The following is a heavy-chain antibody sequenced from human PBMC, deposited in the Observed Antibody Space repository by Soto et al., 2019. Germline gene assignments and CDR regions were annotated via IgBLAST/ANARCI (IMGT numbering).Heavy chain of an antibody. CDR3: VRDGYCSGGSCYPLGYYGMDV. D-gene: IGHD2-15*01. CDR1: GFTFSSYG. Sequence: QVQLVESGGGVVQPGRSLRLSCAASGFTFSSYGMHWVRQAPGKGLEWVAVIWYDGSNKYYADSVKGRFTISRDNSKNTLYLQMNSLRAEDTAVYYCVRDGYCSGGSCYPLGYYGMDVWGQGTTVTVSS. J-gene: IGHJ6*02. V-gene: IGHV3-33*01. CDR2: IWYDGSNK.